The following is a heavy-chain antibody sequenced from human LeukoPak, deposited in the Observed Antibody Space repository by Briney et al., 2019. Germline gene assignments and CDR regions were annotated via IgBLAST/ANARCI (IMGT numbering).Heavy chain of an antibody. CDR1: GYTFTSYY. CDR3: ARGYDSSGYYSRLSFFDY. Sequence: ASVKVSCKASGYTFTSYYMHWVRQAPGQGLEWMGIINPSGGSTSYAQKFQGRVTMTRDMSTSTVYMELSSLRSEDTAVYYCARGYDSSGYYSRLSFFDYWGQGTLVTVSS. J-gene: IGHJ4*02. V-gene: IGHV1-46*01. D-gene: IGHD3-22*01. CDR2: INPSGGST.